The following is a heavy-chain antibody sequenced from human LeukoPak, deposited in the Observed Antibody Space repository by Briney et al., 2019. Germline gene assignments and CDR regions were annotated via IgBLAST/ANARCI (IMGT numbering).Heavy chain of an antibody. J-gene: IGHJ6*03. V-gene: IGHV1-24*01. Sequence: GASMKVSCKVSGYTLTELSMHWVRQAPGKGLEWMGGFDPEDGETIYAQKFQGRVTMTEDTSTDTAYMELSSLRSEDTAVYYCARMGWNDHQWNYYYYYMDVWGKGTTVTVSS. CDR2: FDPEDGET. CDR3: ARMGWNDHQWNYYYYYMDV. D-gene: IGHD1-1*01. CDR1: GYTLTELS.